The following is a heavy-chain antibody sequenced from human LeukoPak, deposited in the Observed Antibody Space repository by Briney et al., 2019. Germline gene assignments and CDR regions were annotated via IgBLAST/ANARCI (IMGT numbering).Heavy chain of an antibody. J-gene: IGHJ4*02. CDR3: ARAVYCSSGSCFSKYFDY. D-gene: IGHD2-15*01. Sequence: GGSLRLSCAASGFTVSSNYMSWVRQAPGKGLEWVSVIYSGGSTYYADSVKGRFTISRDNSKNTLYLQMNSLRAEDTAVYYCARAVYCSSGSCFSKYFDYWGQGTLVSVSS. V-gene: IGHV3-66*01. CDR2: IYSGGST. CDR1: GFTVSSNY.